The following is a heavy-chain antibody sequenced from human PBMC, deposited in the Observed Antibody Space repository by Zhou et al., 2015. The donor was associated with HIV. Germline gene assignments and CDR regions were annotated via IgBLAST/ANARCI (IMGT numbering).Heavy chain of an antibody. J-gene: IGHJ6*02. CDR3: ARGGIVHYGEPTSRPSYGMDV. V-gene: IGHV1-69*01. CDR2: IIPIFGTA. Sequence: QVQLVQSGAEVKKPGSSVKVSCKASGGTFSSYAISWVRQAPGQGLEWMGGIIPIFGTANYAQKFQGRVTITADESTSTAYMELSSLRSEDTAVYYCARGGIVHYGEPTSRPSYGMDVWGQGTTVTVSS. D-gene: IGHD2/OR15-2a*01. CDR1: GGTFSSYA.